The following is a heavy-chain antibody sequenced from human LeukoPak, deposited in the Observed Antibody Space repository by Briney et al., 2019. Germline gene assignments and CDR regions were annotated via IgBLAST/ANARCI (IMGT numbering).Heavy chain of an antibody. Sequence: GGSLRLSCAASGFTFSNGMHWVRQAPGKGLEWVAVISVDGSNEYYADSVKGRFTISRDNSKNTLYLQMNSLRAEDTAVNYCARGATYAYYQDYWGQGTLVTVSS. CDR1: GFTFSNG. V-gene: IGHV3-30*03. J-gene: IGHJ4*02. D-gene: IGHD1-26*01. CDR3: ARGATYAYYQDY. CDR2: ISVDGSNE.